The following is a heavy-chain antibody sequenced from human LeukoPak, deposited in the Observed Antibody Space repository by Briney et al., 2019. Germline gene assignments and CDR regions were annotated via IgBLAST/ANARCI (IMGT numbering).Heavy chain of an antibody. CDR3: ARDVYCSGGSCYSGYFDY. D-gene: IGHD2-15*01. CDR1: GFTFSSYW. Sequence: PGGSLRLPCAASGFTFSSYWMSWVSQAPGKGLEWVANIKQDGSEKYYVDSVKGRFTISRDNAKNSLYLQMNSLRAEDTAVYYCARDVYCSGGSCYSGYFDYWGQGTLVTVSS. V-gene: IGHV3-7*01. CDR2: IKQDGSEK. J-gene: IGHJ4*02.